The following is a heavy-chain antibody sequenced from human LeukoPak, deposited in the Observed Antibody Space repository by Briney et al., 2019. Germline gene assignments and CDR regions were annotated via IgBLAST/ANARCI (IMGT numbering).Heavy chain of an antibody. CDR3: AKGPAKYSGYDYFEY. J-gene: IGHJ4*02. D-gene: IGHD5-12*01. V-gene: IGHV3-23*01. CDR1: GFSFSSFA. Sequence: GGSLRLSCAASGFSFSSFAMSWVRQAPGKGLEWVSVISGLGDSTNYAESVKGRFTISRDNSKNTVYLLMNSLRGEDTAVYYCAKGPAKYSGYDYFEYWGQGTQVTVSS. CDR2: ISGLGDST.